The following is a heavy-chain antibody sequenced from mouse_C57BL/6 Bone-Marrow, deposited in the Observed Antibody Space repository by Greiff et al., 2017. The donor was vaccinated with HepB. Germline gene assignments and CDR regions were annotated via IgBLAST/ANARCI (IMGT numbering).Heavy chain of an antibody. J-gene: IGHJ4*01. Sequence: VQRVESGPGLVQPSQSLSITCTVSGFSLTSYGVHWVRQSPGKGLEWLGVIWRGGSTDYNAAFMSRLSITKDNSKSQVFFKMNSLQADDTAIYYCAKRAYGSSHYAMDYWGQGTSVTVSS. CDR2: IWRGGST. V-gene: IGHV2-5*01. CDR3: AKRAYGSSHYAMDY. D-gene: IGHD1-1*01. CDR1: GFSLTSYG.